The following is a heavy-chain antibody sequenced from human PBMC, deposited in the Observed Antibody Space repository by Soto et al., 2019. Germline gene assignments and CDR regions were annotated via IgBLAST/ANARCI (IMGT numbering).Heavy chain of an antibody. CDR2: INHSGST. CDR1: GGSFSGYY. V-gene: IGHV4-34*01. CDR3: ARNSWGITGT. D-gene: IGHD1-7*01. J-gene: IGHJ4*02. Sequence: SETLSLTCAVYGGSFSGYYWSWIRQPPGKGLEWIGEINHSGSTNYNPSLKSRVTISVDTSKNQFSLKLSSVTAADTAVYYCARNSWGITGTWGQGTLVTVSS.